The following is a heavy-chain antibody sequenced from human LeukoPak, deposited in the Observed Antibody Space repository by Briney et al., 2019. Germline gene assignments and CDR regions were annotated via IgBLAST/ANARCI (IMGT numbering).Heavy chain of an antibody. V-gene: IGHV1-18*01. J-gene: IGHJ4*02. CDR2: ISAYNGNT. D-gene: IGHD3-3*01. CDR1: GYTFTSYG. Sequence: GASVKVSCKASGYTFTSYGISWVGQAPGQGLEWLGWISAYNGNTNYAQKLQGRVTMTTDTSTSTAYMELRSLRSDDTAVYYCARDYDFWSGYLGGYWGQGTLVTVSS. CDR3: ARDYDFWSGYLGGY.